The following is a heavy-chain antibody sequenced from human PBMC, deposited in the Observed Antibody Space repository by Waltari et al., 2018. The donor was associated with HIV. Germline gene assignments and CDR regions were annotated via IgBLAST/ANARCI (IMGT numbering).Heavy chain of an antibody. D-gene: IGHD5-12*01. V-gene: IGHV3-7*01. Sequence: EVQLVESGGGLVQPGRSLRVSCAASGFKFNDNWMSWVRQAPGKGLEWVANIKQDGRQKNYLDSVKGRFTISRDNARNSLYLQMNSLRVEDTAVYYCARGGYANFDFWGQGTLVTVSS. CDR2: IKQDGRQK. CDR3: ARGGYANFDF. J-gene: IGHJ4*02. CDR1: GFKFNDNW.